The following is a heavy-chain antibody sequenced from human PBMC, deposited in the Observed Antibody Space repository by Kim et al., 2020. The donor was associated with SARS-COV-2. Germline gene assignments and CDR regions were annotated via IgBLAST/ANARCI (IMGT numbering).Heavy chain of an antibody. V-gene: IGHV3-33*01. CDR3: ARDRGGDGSYLLIDY. CDR1: GFTFSSYG. CDR2: IWYDGSNK. J-gene: IGHJ4*02. D-gene: IGHD1-26*01. Sequence: GGSLRLSCAASGFTFSSYGMHWVRQAPGKGLEWVAVIWYDGSNKYYADSVKGRFTISRDNSKNTLYLQMNSLRAEDTAVYYCARDRGGDGSYLLIDYWGQGTLVTVSS.